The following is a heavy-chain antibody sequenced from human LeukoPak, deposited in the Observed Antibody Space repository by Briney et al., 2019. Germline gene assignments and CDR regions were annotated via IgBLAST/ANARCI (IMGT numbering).Heavy chain of an antibody. Sequence: SVKVSCKASGGTFSSYAINWVRQAPGQGLQWMGRIIPILGITNFAQKFQGRVTISADKSTNTAYMELSSLRSEDTAVYYCARSGGSGDNNWFDPWGQGTLVTVSS. V-gene: IGHV1-69*04. CDR2: IIPILGIT. D-gene: IGHD3-10*01. CDR1: GGTFSSYA. CDR3: ARSGGSGDNNWFDP. J-gene: IGHJ5*02.